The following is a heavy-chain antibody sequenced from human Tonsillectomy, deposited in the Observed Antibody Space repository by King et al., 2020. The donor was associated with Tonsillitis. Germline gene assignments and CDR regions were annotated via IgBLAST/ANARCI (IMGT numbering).Heavy chain of an antibody. Sequence: VQLVESGGGLVQPGGSLRLSCAASGFPFSSYAISGVRQAPGKGREWGSAISGRGGSTYYADSVKGRFTISRDNSKNTLYLQMNSLRTEDTAVYYCAKERHIVVVTAAFDIWGQGTMVTVSS. CDR3: AKERHIVVVTAAFDI. CDR1: GFPFSSYA. V-gene: IGHV3-23*04. D-gene: IGHD2-21*02. CDR2: ISGRGGST. J-gene: IGHJ3*02.